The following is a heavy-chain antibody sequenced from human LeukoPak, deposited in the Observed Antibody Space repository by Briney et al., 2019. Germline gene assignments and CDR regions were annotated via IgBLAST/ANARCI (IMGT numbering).Heavy chain of an antibody. CDR3: ARDNPVAGNRGIDY. CDR2: IYTTGSS. D-gene: IGHD6-19*01. V-gene: IGHV4-4*07. Sequence: PSETLSLTCTVSGGSNSSYYGSWLRHPAGKGGEGLGRIYTTGSSNYNPSLKSRVTMSVDTSKNQFSLKLSTVTAADTAVYYCARDNPVAGNRGIDYWGQGTLVTVSS. CDR1: GGSNSSYY. J-gene: IGHJ4*02.